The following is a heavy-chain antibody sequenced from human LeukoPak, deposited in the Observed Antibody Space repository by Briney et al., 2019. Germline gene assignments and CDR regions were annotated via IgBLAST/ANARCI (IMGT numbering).Heavy chain of an antibody. Sequence: PGGSLRLSCAASGFTFSNAWMSWVRQAPGKGLEWGGRIKSKTHGGTTDYAAPVNGRFTTSRDDSENMLYLQMNSLKTEDTAVYYCTRQTYYYDSSGYLVDYWGQGTLVTVSS. J-gene: IGHJ4*02. CDR2: IKSKTHGGTT. D-gene: IGHD3-22*01. CDR1: GFTFSNAW. V-gene: IGHV3-15*01. CDR3: TRQTYYYDSSGYLVDY.